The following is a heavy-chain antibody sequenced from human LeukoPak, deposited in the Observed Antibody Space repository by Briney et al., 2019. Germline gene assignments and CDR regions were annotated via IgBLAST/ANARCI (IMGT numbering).Heavy chain of an antibody. D-gene: IGHD6-13*01. Sequence: SETLSLTCTVSGVSVTSYYWSWLRQPAGKGLEWIGRIYTSGSTSYNPSLRSRLTMSVDTSKNQFSLNLSSVTAADTALYYCARFTKDSSSSSGYYFGYWGQGTLVTVSS. CDR3: ARFTKDSSSSSGYYFGY. V-gene: IGHV4-4*07. J-gene: IGHJ4*02. CDR1: GVSVTSYY. CDR2: IYTSGST.